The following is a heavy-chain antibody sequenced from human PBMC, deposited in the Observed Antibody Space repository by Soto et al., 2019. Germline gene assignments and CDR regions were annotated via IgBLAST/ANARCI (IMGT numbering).Heavy chain of an antibody. Sequence: SETLSLTCTVSGGSISSYYWSWIRQPPGKGLEWIGYIYYTGSTYYNPSLKSRLTISVDTSKNQFSLKLSSVTAADTAVYYCACSTGYYNFDYWSQGTLVTVSS. D-gene: IGHD3-22*01. J-gene: IGHJ4*02. V-gene: IGHV4-59*04. CDR2: IYYTGST. CDR1: GGSISSYY. CDR3: ACSTGYYNFDY.